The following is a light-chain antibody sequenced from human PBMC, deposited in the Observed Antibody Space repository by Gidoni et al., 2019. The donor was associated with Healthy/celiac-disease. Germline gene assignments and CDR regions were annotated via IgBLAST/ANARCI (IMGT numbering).Light chain of an antibody. CDR2: GAS. J-gene: IGKJ4*01. Sequence: ELVMTQSPATLSVSPGERATLACRASQSVTSNLAWYQQKPGQAPRLLIYGASTRAIGIPARFSGSGSGTEFTLTINSLQSEDFAVYYCQQYNNWPPLAFGGGTKVEI. V-gene: IGKV3-15*01. CDR1: QSVTSN. CDR3: QQYNNWPPLA.